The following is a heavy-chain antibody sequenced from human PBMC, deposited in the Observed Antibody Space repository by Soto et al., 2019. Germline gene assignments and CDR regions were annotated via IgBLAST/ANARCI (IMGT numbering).Heavy chain of an antibody. CDR1: GASITSNTYF. D-gene: IGHD1-1*01. CDR3: ARQGRPTAGMGWFDP. CDR2: VSSSGGT. Sequence: PSETLSLTCTVSGASITSNTYFWARLRQSPGKGLTWIGSVSSSGGTFYNPSLKSGITISEDTAKNQVSLKMASVTAADTAIYYCARQGRPTAGMGWFDPWGPGTLVTVSS. V-gene: IGHV4-39*01. J-gene: IGHJ5*02.